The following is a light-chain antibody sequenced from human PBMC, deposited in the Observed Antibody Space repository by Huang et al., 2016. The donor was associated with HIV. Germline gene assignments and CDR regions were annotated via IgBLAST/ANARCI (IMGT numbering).Light chain of an antibody. V-gene: IGKV3-11*01. CDR2: DAA. J-gene: IGKJ2*01. CDR3: QQRTDWPYSYS. Sequence: EIVLTQSPATLSVSPGERVTLSCKASQSVSNSLTWYQQKPCQAPRLLIFDAANRAKGVRARFSGVESGTDFSLTISSREPGDVAVYFCQQRTDWPYSYSFGQGTKLEI. CDR1: QSVSNS.